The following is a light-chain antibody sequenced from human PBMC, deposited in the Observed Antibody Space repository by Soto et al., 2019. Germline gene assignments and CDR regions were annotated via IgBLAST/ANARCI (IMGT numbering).Light chain of an antibody. CDR3: SSYTSSSTLYV. J-gene: IGLJ1*01. Sequence: QSALTQPASVSGSPGQSITISCTGTSSDVGDNNYVSWYQQHPGKAPKLMIYDVTHRRSGISNRFSGSKSGNTASLTISGLLAEDEADYYCSSYTSSSTLYVFGTGTKVTVL. V-gene: IGLV2-14*01. CDR2: DVT. CDR1: SSDVGDNNY.